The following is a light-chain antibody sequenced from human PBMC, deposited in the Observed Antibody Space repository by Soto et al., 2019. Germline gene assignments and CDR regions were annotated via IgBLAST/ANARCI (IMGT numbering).Light chain of an antibody. Sequence: DIQLTQSPSFLSASVGDRVTITCRASQGISSSLGWYQQRPGKATDLLIYAASSLESWVPSRFSGSGSGTEFTLTINGLHPEDFATYYCRSRNGPPLTFGGGTKVEIK. CDR3: RSRNGPPLT. V-gene: IGKV1-9*01. CDR2: AAS. CDR1: QGISSS. J-gene: IGKJ4*02.